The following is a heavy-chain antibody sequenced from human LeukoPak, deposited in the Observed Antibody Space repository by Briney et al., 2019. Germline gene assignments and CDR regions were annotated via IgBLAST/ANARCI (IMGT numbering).Heavy chain of an antibody. CDR2: ISGSGGST. CDR3: AKVTLVVVPAVRKYFDY. J-gene: IGHJ4*02. Sequence: GGSLRLSCAAPGFTFSSYAVSWVRQAPGKGLEWVSAISGSGGSTYYADSVKGRFTISRDNSKNTLYLQMNSLRAEDAAVYYCAKVTLVVVPAVRKYFDYWGQGTLVTVSS. V-gene: IGHV3-23*01. D-gene: IGHD2-2*01. CDR1: GFTFSSYA.